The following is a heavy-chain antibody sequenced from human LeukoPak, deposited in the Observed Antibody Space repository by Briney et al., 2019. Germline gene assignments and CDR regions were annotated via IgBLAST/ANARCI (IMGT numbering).Heavy chain of an antibody. Sequence: PSETLSLTCTVYTGSISSIYWGWIRQPAGKVREWIGRTYTGGSTNYNPSQKSRVTMSVDTTKNQFSLKLSSGTAADTAVYYCARGYCSSTSCYRGELAWFDPWGQGTLVTVSS. J-gene: IGHJ5*02. CDR2: TYTGGST. CDR3: ARGYCSSTSCYRGELAWFDP. V-gene: IGHV4-4*07. D-gene: IGHD2-2*02. CDR1: TGSISSIY.